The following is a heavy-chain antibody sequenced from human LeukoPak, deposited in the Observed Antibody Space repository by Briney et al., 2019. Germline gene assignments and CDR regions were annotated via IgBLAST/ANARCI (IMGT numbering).Heavy chain of an antibody. CDR2: IIPIFGQA. V-gene: IGHV1-69*13. CDR1: GGTFSSYA. D-gene: IGHD2-2*01. J-gene: IGHJ4*02. CDR3: ARDRPYCSSTSCRPSPFDY. Sequence: GASVKVSCKASGGTFSSYAISWVRQAPGQGLEWMGGIIPIFGQANYAQKFQGRVTITADESTSTAYMELSSLRSEDTAVYYCARDRPYCSSTSCRPSPFDYWGQGTLVTVSS.